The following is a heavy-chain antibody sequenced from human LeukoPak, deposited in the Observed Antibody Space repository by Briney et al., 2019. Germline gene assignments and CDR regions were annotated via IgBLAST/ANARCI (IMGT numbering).Heavy chain of an antibody. J-gene: IGHJ3*02. CDR2: INHSGST. CDR1: GGSFSGYY. V-gene: IGHV4-34*01. CDR3: ARRWYGAFHI. D-gene: IGHD2-15*01. Sequence: SETLSLTCAVYGGSFSGYYWSWIRQPPGKGLEWIGEINHSGSTNYNPSLKSRVTISVDTSKNQFSLKLSSVTAADTAVYYCARRWYGAFHIWGQGTMVTVSS.